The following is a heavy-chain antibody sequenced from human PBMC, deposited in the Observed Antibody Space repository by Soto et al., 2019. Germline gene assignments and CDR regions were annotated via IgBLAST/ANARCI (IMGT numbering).Heavy chain of an antibody. CDR2: ISGSGSST. J-gene: IGHJ4*02. Sequence: GGSLRLSCAASGFSFSGYAMSWVRQAPWKGLEWVSAISGSGSSTYYSDSVRGRFTISRDNSKNTLYLQMNSLRAEDTAVYFCAKASKGYTGYDLDYWGQGTPVTVPS. D-gene: IGHD5-12*01. CDR3: AKASKGYTGYDLDY. V-gene: IGHV3-23*01. CDR1: GFSFSGYA.